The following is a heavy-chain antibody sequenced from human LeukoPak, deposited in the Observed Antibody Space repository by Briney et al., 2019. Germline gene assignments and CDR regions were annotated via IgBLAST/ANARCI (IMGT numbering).Heavy chain of an antibody. CDR1: GGTFISYA. Sequence: ASVKVSCKASGGTFISYAISWVRQAPGQGLEWMGGIIPIFGTANYAQKFQGRVTITTDESTSTAYMELSSLRSEDTAVYYCARGTQQWLATSGAFDIWGQGTMVTVSS. V-gene: IGHV1-69*05. D-gene: IGHD6-19*01. CDR3: ARGTQQWLATSGAFDI. J-gene: IGHJ3*02. CDR2: IIPIFGTA.